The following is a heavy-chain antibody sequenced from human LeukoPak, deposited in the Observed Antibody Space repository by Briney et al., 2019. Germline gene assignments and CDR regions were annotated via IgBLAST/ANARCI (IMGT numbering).Heavy chain of an antibody. J-gene: IGHJ4*02. CDR3: AKTLIVMVRGAAFDY. CDR1: GFIFSSYG. Sequence: GGSLRLSCAASGFIFSSYGMSWVRQAPGKGLEWVSAISGSGGSTYYADSVKGRFTISRDNSKNTLYLQMNSLRAEDTAVYYCAKTLIVMVRGAAFDYWGQGTLVTVSS. V-gene: IGHV3-23*01. CDR2: ISGSGGST. D-gene: IGHD3-10*01.